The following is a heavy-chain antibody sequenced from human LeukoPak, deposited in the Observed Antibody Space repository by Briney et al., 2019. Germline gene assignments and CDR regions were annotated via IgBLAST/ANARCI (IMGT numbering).Heavy chain of an antibody. V-gene: IGHV3-23*01. J-gene: IGHJ6*03. CDR3: ARMRVTMVRGVIIDHYYMDV. CDR2: ISGSGGST. CDR1: GFTFSSYA. Sequence: GGSLRLSCAASGFTFSSYAMSWVRQAPGKGLEWVSAISGSGGSTYYADSVKGRFTISRDNSKNTLYLQMNSLRAEDTAVYYCARMRVTMVRGVIIDHYYMDVWGKGTTVTVSS. D-gene: IGHD3-10*01.